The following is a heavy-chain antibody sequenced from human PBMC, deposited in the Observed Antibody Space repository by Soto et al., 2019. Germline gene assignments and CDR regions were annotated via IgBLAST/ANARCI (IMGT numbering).Heavy chain of an antibody. J-gene: IGHJ6*02. Sequence: GASVKVSCKASGYTFTGYYMHWVRQAPGQGLEWMGWINPNSGGTNYAQKFQGWATMTRDTSISTAYMELSRLRSDDTAVYYCARGGRGYCSSTSCPYYYYYGMDVWGQGTTVTVSS. CDR2: INPNSGGT. D-gene: IGHD2-2*01. CDR3: ARGGRGYCSSTSCPYYYYYGMDV. CDR1: GYTFTGYY. V-gene: IGHV1-2*04.